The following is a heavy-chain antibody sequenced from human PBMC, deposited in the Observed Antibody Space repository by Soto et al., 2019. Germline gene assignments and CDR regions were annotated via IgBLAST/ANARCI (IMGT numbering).Heavy chain of an antibody. D-gene: IGHD2-21*02. CDR1: GFSLSTSGVG. V-gene: IGHV2-5*02. J-gene: IGHJ6*02. CDR2: IYWDNDK. CDR3: VHSRCGGDCLQSYPSHYYYGMDV. Sequence: QITLKESGPTLVKPTQTLTLTCTFSGFSLSTSGVGVGWIRQPPGKALEWLALIYWDNDKRYSPSLQSRLTITKDTSKNQVVLTMSNMDPVDTATYYCVHSRCGGDCLQSYPSHYYYGMDVWGQVTTVTVSS.